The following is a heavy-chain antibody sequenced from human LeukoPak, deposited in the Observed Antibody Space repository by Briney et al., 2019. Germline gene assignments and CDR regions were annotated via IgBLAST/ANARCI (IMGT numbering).Heavy chain of an antibody. J-gene: IGHJ4*02. CDR1: GFTFSSYW. D-gene: IGHD4-17*01. V-gene: IGHV3-74*01. Sequence: PGGSLSLSCAASGFTFSSYWMHWVRHAPGEGLVWVARINSVGRRTTYADSVKGRLTTCRDNATNTPYLQINSLRAEDTAVCYCARDNGYYSFDYWGQGTLVTVSS. CDR2: INSVGRRT. CDR3: ARDNGYYSFDY.